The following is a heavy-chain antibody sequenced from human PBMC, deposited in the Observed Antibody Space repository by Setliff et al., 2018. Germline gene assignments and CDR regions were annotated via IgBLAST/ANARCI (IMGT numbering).Heavy chain of an antibody. CDR2: INPGNGNT. CDR3: ARDKGYDSSGYYFYYYYYMDV. V-gene: IGHV1-3*01. Sequence: ASVKVSCKASGYTFTDYAMHWVRQAPGQRLEWMGWINPGNGNTKYSQKFQGRVTTTRDTSASTAYMELSSLRSEDTAVYYCARDKGYDSSGYYFYYYYYMDVWGKGTTVTVSS. CDR1: GYTFTDYA. J-gene: IGHJ6*03. D-gene: IGHD3-22*01.